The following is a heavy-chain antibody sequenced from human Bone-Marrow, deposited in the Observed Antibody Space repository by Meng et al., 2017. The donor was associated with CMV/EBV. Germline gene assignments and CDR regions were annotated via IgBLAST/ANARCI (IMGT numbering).Heavy chain of an antibody. CDR3: AKVRGSNYFDY. J-gene: IGHJ4*02. CDR1: GFTFSSDA. D-gene: IGHD1-26*01. Sequence: GESLKISCAASGFTFSSDAMRWVRQAPGKGLQWVSSISGRGDSTYCADSVKGRFTISRDNSKNTLYLQMYRLRSEDTAVYYCAKVRGSNYFDYWGQGTLVTVSS. V-gene: IGHV3-23*01. CDR2: ISGRGDST.